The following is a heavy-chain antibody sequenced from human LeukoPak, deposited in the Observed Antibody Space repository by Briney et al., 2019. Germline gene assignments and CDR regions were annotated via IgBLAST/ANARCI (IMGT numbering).Heavy chain of an antibody. J-gene: IGHJ4*02. D-gene: IGHD2-2*01. V-gene: IGHV4-38-2*01. CDR2: THHSGST. Sequence: PSETLSLTCAVSGYSISSVYYWGWIRQPPGQGLELIRSTHHSGSTDYNLSLKSRVTISIDMSKNQFSLNLSYVTAADTAVYYCARLGYCSSTSCYPDYWGQGTLVSVSS. CDR1: GYSISSVYY. CDR3: ARLGYCSSTSCYPDY.